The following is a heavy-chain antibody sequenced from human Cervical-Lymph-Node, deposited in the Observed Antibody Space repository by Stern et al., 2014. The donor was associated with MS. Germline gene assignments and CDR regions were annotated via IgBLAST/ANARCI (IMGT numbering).Heavy chain of an antibody. J-gene: IGHJ4*02. CDR1: GYTFTTPNYG. D-gene: IGHD4-11*01. Sequence: VQLVQSGPEVRQPGASVRVSCKASGYTFTTPNYGIAWVREAPGRGLKWMGWIRTYTGNTVYAQKLQDRVTMTTDTATSTAYMELRSLRSDDTAFYYCARERLRDFNDYHFDSWGQGTLVTVSS. CDR3: ARERLRDFNDYHFDS. CDR2: IRTYTGNT. V-gene: IGHV1-18*01.